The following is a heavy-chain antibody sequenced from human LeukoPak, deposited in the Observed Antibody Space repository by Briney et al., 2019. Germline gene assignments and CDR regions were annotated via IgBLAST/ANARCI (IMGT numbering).Heavy chain of an antibody. CDR3: AKVGHEQYQLLVHFDY. CDR1: GFSFSNYA. Sequence: GGSLRLSCAASGFSFSNYAMSWVRQAPGTGLEWVSAISTSGDITYYADSVKGRFTISRDNSKNTLYLQMNSLRAEDTAVYYCAKVGHEQYQLLVHFDYWGQGTLVTVSS. CDR2: ISTSGDIT. J-gene: IGHJ4*02. V-gene: IGHV3-23*01. D-gene: IGHD2-2*01.